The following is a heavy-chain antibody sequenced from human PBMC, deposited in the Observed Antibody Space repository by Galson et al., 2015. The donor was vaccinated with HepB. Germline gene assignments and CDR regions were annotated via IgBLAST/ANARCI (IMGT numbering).Heavy chain of an antibody. J-gene: IGHJ4*02. V-gene: IGHV3-23*01. CDR1: GFTFSTYS. D-gene: IGHD2-15*01. Sequence: SLRLSCAASGFTFSTYSINWVRQAPGQGLEWVSVIWGSGTTTYYADSVKGRFTISRDNSKNTLYLQMNSLRAEDTAVYYCAKDSWGYCSGGSCSPPYWGQGTLVTVSS. CDR2: IWGSGTTT. CDR3: AKDSWGYCSGGSCSPPY.